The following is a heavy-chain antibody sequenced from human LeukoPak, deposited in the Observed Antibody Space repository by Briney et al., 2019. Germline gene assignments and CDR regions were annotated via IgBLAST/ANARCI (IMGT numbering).Heavy chain of an antibody. CDR1: GFTFNDHA. D-gene: IGHD3-3*01. Sequence: GGPLRLSCAVSGFTFNDHAVSGLRRAPGGGGVGFSYFSGSGGRTSYADYVKGRSTISRDNSKNVVYFEMHSLRGEDTAVYFCARGGQNFDFWRFDYWGQGTLVVVSS. V-gene: IGHV3-23*01. CDR2: FSGSGGRT. CDR3: ARGGQNFDFWRFDY. J-gene: IGHJ4*02.